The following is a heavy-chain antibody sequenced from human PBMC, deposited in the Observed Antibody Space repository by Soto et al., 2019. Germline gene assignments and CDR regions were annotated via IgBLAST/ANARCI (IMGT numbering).Heavy chain of an antibody. CDR3: ARPFQSWPGGWYFDL. V-gene: IGHV1-69*01. J-gene: IGHJ2*01. CDR1: GGTFSSYS. D-gene: IGHD3-16*01. Sequence: QVQLVQPGAEVKKPGSSVKVSCKASGGTFSSYSINWVRQAPGQELEWMGGIIPIFGTANYAQKFQGRVTLTADESTSTAHMELSSLRNEDTAVYYCARPFQSWPGGWYFDLWGRGTLVTVSS. CDR2: IIPIFGTA.